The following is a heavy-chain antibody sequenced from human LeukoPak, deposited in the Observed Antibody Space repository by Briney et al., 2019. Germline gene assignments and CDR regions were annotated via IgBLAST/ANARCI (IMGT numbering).Heavy chain of an antibody. CDR2: MYSSGST. D-gene: IGHD3-22*01. CDR1: GDSISDYY. CDR3: ARMHTYYFERDDPRDYYYYYIDV. J-gene: IGHJ6*03. Sequence: SETLSLTCTVSGDSISDYYWSWIRQPPGKGLEWIGYMYSSGSTHYKPSLKSRVTISVDTSKNQLSLKLSSVSAADTAVYYCARMHTYYFERDDPRDYYYYYIDVWGKGTSVTVSS. V-gene: IGHV4-4*08.